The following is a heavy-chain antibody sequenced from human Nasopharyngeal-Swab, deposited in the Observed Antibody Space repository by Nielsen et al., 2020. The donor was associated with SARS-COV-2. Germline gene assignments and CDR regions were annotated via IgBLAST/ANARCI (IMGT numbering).Heavy chain of an antibody. CDR3: AKDWGYKSDYYYYMDV. CDR2: ISYDGSNK. J-gene: IGHJ6*03. V-gene: IGHV3-30*18. Sequence: GGSLRLSCAASGFTFSSYGMHWVRQAPGKGLEWVAVISYDGSNKYYADSVKGRFTISRDNSKNTLYLQMNSLRAEDTAVYHCAKDWGYKSDYYYYMDVWGKGTTVTVSS. D-gene: IGHD5-18*01. CDR1: GFTFSSYG.